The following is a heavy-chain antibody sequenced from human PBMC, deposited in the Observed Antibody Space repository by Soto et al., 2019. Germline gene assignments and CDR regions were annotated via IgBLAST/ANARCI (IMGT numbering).Heavy chain of an antibody. CDR2: INPSGGST. D-gene: IGHD2-15*01. CDR1: GDTVTSYY. Sequence: ASVKVACKASGDTVTSYYMHWVRQAPGQGLEWMGIINPSGGSTSYAQKFQGRVTMTRDTSTSTVYMELSSLRSEDTAVYYCARVVVVVADEVFDYWGQGTLVTVSS. J-gene: IGHJ4*02. CDR3: ARVVVVVADEVFDY. V-gene: IGHV1-46*03.